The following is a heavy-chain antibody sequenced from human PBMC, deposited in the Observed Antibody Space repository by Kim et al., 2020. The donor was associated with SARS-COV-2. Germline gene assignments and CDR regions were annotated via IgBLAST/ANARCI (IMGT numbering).Heavy chain of an antibody. CDR3: ARDLGYYYDSSGYDYFDY. V-gene: IGHV4-39*07. CDR1: GGSISSSSYY. J-gene: IGHJ4*02. CDR2: IYYSGST. D-gene: IGHD3-22*01. Sequence: SETLSLTCTVSGGSISSSSYYWGWIRQPPGKGLEWIGSIYYSGSTYYNPSLKSRVTISVDTSKNQFSLKLSSVTAADTAVYYCARDLGYYYDSSGYDYFDYWGQGTLVTVSS.